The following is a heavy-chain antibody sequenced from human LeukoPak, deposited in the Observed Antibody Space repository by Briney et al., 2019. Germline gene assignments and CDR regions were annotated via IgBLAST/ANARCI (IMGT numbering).Heavy chain of an antibody. J-gene: IGHJ4*02. CDR2: IYSGGST. CDR3: ARERGSYYGY. D-gene: IGHD1-26*01. CDR1: GFTVSSNY. Sequence: GGPLRLSCAASGFTVSSNYMSWVRQAPGKGLELVSVIYSGGSTYYADSVKGRFTISRDNSKNTLYLQMNSLRAEDTAVYYCARERGSYYGYWGQGTLVTVSS. V-gene: IGHV3-66*01.